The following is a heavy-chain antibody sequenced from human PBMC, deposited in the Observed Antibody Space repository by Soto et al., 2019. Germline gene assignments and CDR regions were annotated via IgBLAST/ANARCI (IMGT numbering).Heavy chain of an antibody. V-gene: IGHV3-7*03. CDR2: IKQDGSEK. CDR1: GFTFSSYW. CDR3: ARDRSGAYYYDSSGIAAFDI. J-gene: IGHJ3*02. Sequence: GGSLRLSCAASGFTFSSYWMSWVRQAPGKGLEWVANIKQDGSEKYYVDSVKGRFTISRDNAKNSLYLQMNSLRAEDTAVYYCARDRSGAYYYDSSGIAAFDIWRQGTMVTVSS. D-gene: IGHD3-22*01.